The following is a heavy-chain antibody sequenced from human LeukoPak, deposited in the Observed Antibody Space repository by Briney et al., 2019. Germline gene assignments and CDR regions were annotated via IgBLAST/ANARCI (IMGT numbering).Heavy chain of an antibody. J-gene: IGHJ4*02. V-gene: IGHV6-1*01. Sequence: SQTLSLTCAISGDSVSINSAACNWIRQSPSRGLEWLGSTYYRSKWYNDYAVSVKSRITTNPDTSKNQFSLQLNSVTPEDTAVYYCARTDCSGGSCYLDYWGQGTLVTVSS. CDR2: TYYRSKWYN. CDR3: ARTDCSGGSCYLDY. CDR1: GDSVSINSAA. D-gene: IGHD2-15*01.